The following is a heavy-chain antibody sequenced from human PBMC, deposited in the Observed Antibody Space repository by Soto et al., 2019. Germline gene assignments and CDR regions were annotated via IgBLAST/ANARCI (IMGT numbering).Heavy chain of an antibody. CDR1: GFTFRTYG. Sequence: QVQLVESGGGVVQPGRSLRLSCAASGFTFRTYGMQWVRQAPVKGLEWVALVWYDGRNKEYADSVRGRFTISRDNSKNTLYLQMNSLRDEDTAVYYCVRAAGYSGNDYVYYYGMDVWGQGTTVTVSS. CDR3: VRAAGYSGNDYVYYYGMDV. V-gene: IGHV3-33*01. J-gene: IGHJ6*02. CDR2: VWYDGRNK. D-gene: IGHD5-12*01.